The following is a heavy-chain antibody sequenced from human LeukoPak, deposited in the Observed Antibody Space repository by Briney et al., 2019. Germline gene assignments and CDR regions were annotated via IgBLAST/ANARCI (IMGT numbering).Heavy chain of an antibody. J-gene: IGHJ5*02. D-gene: IGHD3-10*01. V-gene: IGHV4-39*01. CDR3: ARHYGP. Sequence: SETLSLTCTVSGGSISRYYWNWIRQPPGKGLEWIGSIYDSGSTYYNPSLKSRVTISVDTSKNQFSLKLNSVTAADTAVYYCARHYGPWGQGTLVTVSS. CDR1: GGSISRYY. CDR2: IYDSGST.